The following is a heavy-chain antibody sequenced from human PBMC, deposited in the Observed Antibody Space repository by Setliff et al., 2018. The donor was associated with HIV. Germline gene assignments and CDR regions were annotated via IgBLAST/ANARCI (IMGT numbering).Heavy chain of an antibody. Sequence: PSETLSLTCTVSGGSMSTYYWSWIRQPPGKGLEWIGYIYTSGSTNYNPSLKSRVTISVGTSKNQFSLKLSSVTAADTAVYYCARDSGMAVVGTWRRLDPWGQGTLVTVSS. J-gene: IGHJ5*02. D-gene: IGHD6-19*01. CDR3: ARDSGMAVVGTWRRLDP. V-gene: IGHV4-4*08. CDR2: IYTSGST. CDR1: GGSMSTYY.